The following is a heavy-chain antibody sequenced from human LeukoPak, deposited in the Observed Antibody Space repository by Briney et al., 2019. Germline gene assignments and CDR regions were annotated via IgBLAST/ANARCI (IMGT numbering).Heavy chain of an antibody. CDR3: VQRAPAPVDTYDY. J-gene: IGHJ4*02. Sequence: GGSLTLYCSASGFSFSIYAIHWLRQGPGKGLECVSAISSNGGSTYYADSVKGRFTISRDNSKNTLYLQMSSLRPEDTAVYYCVQRAPAPVDTYDYWGQGTLVTVSS. D-gene: IGHD5-18*01. V-gene: IGHV3-64D*09. CDR1: GFSFSIYA. CDR2: ISSNGGST.